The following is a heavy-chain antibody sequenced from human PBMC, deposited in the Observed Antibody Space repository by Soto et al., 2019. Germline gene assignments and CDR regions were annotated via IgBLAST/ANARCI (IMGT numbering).Heavy chain of an antibody. J-gene: IGHJ4*02. CDR1: GYKFTNYG. CDR2: ITTHNGNT. D-gene: IGHD3-10*01. V-gene: IGHV1-18*01. Sequence: QVQLVQSGPEVKKPGASVKVSCQASGYKFTNYGITWVRQAPGQGLEWMGWITTHNGNTNYAQKFQGRVTLTTDTSTRTAYMELRGLTSDDTAVYYCARADNYYGSGSYSFYWGQGALVTVAS. CDR3: ARADNYYGSGSYSFY.